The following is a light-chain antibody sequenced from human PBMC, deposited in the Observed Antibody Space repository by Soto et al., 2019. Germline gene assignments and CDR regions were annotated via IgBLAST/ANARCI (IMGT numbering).Light chain of an antibody. Sequence: QSALTQPASVSGSPGQSITISCTGTSSDVGGYNFVSWYQQHPGKAPRLIIYEVNNRPSGVSDRFSGSKSGNTASLTISGLQAEDEADYYCSSYTFRSTLVLFGGGTQLTVL. V-gene: IGLV2-14*01. CDR1: SSDVGGYNF. J-gene: IGLJ3*02. CDR3: SSYTFRSTLVL. CDR2: EVN.